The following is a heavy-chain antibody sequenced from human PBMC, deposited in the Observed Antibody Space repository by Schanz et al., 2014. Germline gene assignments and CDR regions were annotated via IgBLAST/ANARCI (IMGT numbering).Heavy chain of an antibody. V-gene: IGHV1-69*02. CDR1: GGTFSTYT. Sequence: QVQLVQSGAEVKKPGSSVKVSCKASGGTFSTYTISWVRQAPGQGLEWMGRIIPILGIANYAQKFQGRVTITADKSTFTAYMELSSLRSEDTAVYYCARGYGDSPTDFWRQGTLVTVSS. J-gene: IGHJ4*02. CDR3: ARGYGDSPTDF. CDR2: IIPILGIA. D-gene: IGHD4-17*01.